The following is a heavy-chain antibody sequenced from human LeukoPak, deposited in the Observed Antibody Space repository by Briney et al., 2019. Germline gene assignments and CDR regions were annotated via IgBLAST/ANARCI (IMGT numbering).Heavy chain of an antibody. CDR3: ARNTYDSRGYYYDY. J-gene: IGHJ4*02. D-gene: IGHD3-22*01. CDR1: GFTFGDYA. V-gene: IGHV3-49*03. CDR2: IRSKAYGGTT. Sequence: GGSLRLSCTASGFTFGDYAMSWFRQAPGKGLEWVGFIRSKAYGGTTEYAVSVKGRFTISRDDSTSIVSLQMNSLKTEDTAVYYCARNTYDSRGYYYDYWGQGTLVTVSS.